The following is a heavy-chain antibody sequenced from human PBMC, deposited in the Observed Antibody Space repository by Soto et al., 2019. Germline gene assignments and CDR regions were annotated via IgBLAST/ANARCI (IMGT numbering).Heavy chain of an antibody. CDR2: IYYSWST. J-gene: IGHJ6*02. D-gene: IGHD2-15*01. CDR3: ARDKGGGNYYYGMDV. V-gene: IGHV4-31*11. Sequence: ASETLSLTCAVSGGSISSGGYYWSWIRQHPGKGLEWIGYIYYSWSTYYNPSLKSRVTISVDTSKNQFSLKLSSVTAADTAVYYCARDKGGGNYYYGMDVWGQGTTVT. CDR1: GGSISSGGYY.